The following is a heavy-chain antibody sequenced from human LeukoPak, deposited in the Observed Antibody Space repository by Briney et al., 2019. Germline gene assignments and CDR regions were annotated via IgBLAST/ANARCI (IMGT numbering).Heavy chain of an antibody. CDR1: GDSVRSYY. J-gene: IGHJ2*01. CDR2: IYYNGRT. D-gene: IGHD2-2*01. V-gene: IGHV4-59*08. Sequence: SETLSLTCTVSGDSVRSYYWSWIRQPPGKGLKWIAYIYYNGRTDSNPSLKSRVTISLDMSKNQLSLKLNSVTAADTAVYFCVRHDYDTSWGLDWFFDLWGRGTLVIVSS. CDR3: VRHDYDTSWGLDWFFDL.